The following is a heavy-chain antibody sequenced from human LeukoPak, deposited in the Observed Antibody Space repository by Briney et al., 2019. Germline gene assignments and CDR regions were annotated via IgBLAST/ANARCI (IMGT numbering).Heavy chain of an antibody. D-gene: IGHD2-2*01. CDR3: AGGRTDIVVVPATLRNYYFDY. V-gene: IGHV1-69*06. CDR1: GGTFSSYD. J-gene: IGHJ4*02. CDR2: IMPMFGKA. Sequence: GASVKVSCKASGGTFSSYDISWVRQAPGQGLEWMGGIMPMFGKANYAQKFQGRVTTTADKATSTAYMELSSLRSEDMAVYYCAGGRTDIVVVPATLRNYYFDYWGQGTLVTVSS.